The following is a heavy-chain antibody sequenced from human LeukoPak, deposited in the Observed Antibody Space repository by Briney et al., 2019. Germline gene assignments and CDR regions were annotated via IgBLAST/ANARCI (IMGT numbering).Heavy chain of an antibody. V-gene: IGHV1-46*01. J-gene: IGHJ4*02. CDR2: INPSGGST. CDR3: ARDGGFYYDSSGTDY. D-gene: IGHD3-22*01. CDR1: GYTFTSYY. Sequence: ASVKVSCKASGYTFTSYYMHWVRQAPGQGLEWMGIINPSGGSTSYAQKFQGRVTMTRDMSTSTVYMELSSLRSEDTAVYYCARDGGFYYDSSGTDYWGQGTLVTVSS.